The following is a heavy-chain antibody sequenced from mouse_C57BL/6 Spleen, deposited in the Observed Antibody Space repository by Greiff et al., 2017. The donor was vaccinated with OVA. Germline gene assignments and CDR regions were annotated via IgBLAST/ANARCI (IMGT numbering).Heavy chain of an antibody. CDR3: ARRDYDEVLYFDV. Sequence: EVMLVESGGGLVKPGGSLKLSCAASGFTFSDYGMHWVRQAPEKGLEWVAYISSGSSTIYYADTVKGRFTISRDNAKNTLFLQMTSLRSEDTAMYYCARRDYDEVLYFDVWGTGTTVTVSS. D-gene: IGHD2-4*01. J-gene: IGHJ1*03. CDR2: ISSGSSTI. V-gene: IGHV5-17*01. CDR1: GFTFSDYG.